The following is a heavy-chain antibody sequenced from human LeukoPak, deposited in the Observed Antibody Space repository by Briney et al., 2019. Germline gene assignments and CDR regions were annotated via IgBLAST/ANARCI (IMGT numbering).Heavy chain of an antibody. J-gene: IGHJ4*02. CDR2: INSDGSST. D-gene: IGHD1-1*01. Sequence: PGGSLRLSCAASGFNFRNYWMHWVRQAPGKGLVWVSRINSDGSSTSYADSVKGRFTISRDNAENTLYLQINSLRAEDTAVYYCATDEAATGRLDYWGQGTLVPDSS. V-gene: IGHV3-74*01. CDR1: GFNFRNYW. CDR3: ATDEAATGRLDY.